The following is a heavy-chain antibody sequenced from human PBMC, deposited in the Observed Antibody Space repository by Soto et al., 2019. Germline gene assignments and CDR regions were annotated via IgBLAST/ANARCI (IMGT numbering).Heavy chain of an antibody. D-gene: IGHD2-8*01. CDR1: GFTFDDYA. Sequence: GGSLRLSSAASGFTFDDYAMHWVRQAPGKGLEWVSGISWNSGSIGYADSVKGRFTISRDNAKNSLYLQMNSLRAEDTALYYCAKILRMATDAFDIWGQGTMVTVSS. CDR3: AKILRMATDAFDI. CDR2: ISWNSGSI. V-gene: IGHV3-9*01. J-gene: IGHJ3*02.